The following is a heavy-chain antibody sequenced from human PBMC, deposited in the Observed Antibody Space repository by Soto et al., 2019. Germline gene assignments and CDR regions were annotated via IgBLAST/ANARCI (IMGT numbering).Heavy chain of an antibody. CDR3: ARVDDILTGYYPDYDYYGLDV. V-gene: IGHV1-69*13. J-gene: IGHJ6*02. CDR1: GGTFSSYA. D-gene: IGHD3-9*01. Sequence: SVKVSCKASGGTFSSYAISWVRQAPGQGLEWMGGIIPIFGTANYAQKFQGRVTITADESTSTAYMELSSLRSEDTAVYYCARVDDILTGYYPDYDYYGLDVWGQGTTVTV. CDR2: IIPIFGTA.